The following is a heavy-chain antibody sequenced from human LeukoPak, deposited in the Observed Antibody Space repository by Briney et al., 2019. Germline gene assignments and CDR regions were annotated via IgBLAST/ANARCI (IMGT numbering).Heavy chain of an antibody. V-gene: IGHV3-23*01. J-gene: IGHJ5*02. Sequence: GGSLRLSCAASGFTFSSYAMSWVRQAPGKGLEWVSAISGSGGSTYYADSVKGRFTISRDNSKNTLYLQMNSLRAEDTAVYYCAKDLSDICSGGSCYSRFDPWGQGTLVTVSS. CDR1: GFTFSSYA. D-gene: IGHD2-15*01. CDR2: ISGSGGST. CDR3: AKDLSDICSGGSCYSRFDP.